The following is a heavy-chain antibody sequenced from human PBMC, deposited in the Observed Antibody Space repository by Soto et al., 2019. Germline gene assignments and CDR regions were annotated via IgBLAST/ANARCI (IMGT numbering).Heavy chain of an antibody. CDR2: INHSGST. CDR3: ARSRGPGMFYYYYYMDV. D-gene: IGHD3-10*02. V-gene: IGHV4-34*01. CDR1: GVSFSGYY. Sequence: PSETLSLTCAVYGVSFSGYYWSWIRQPPGKGLEWIGEINHSGSTNYNPSLKSRVTISVDTSKNQFSLKLSSVTAADTAVYYCARSRGPGMFYYYYYMDVWGKGTTVTVSS. J-gene: IGHJ6*03.